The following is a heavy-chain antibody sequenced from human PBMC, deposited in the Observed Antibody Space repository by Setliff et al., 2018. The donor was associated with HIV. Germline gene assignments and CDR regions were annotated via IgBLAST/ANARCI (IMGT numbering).Heavy chain of an antibody. V-gene: IGHV4-4*07. Sequence: SETLSLTCSLSGDSMSTYYWSWIRQTAGKGLEWIGRIHNSGNTNYNPSFMSRVSMSVDTSKSQFSLKLRSVTAADTALYYCVRSGCNGNVCYDSRGWLDSWGQGTQVTVSS. CDR1: GDSMSTYY. D-gene: IGHD5-12*01. CDR2: IHNSGNT. CDR3: VRSGCNGNVCYDSRGWLDS. J-gene: IGHJ5*01.